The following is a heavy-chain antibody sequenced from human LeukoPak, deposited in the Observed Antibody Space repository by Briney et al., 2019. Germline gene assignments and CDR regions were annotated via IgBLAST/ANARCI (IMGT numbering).Heavy chain of an antibody. D-gene: IGHD5-12*01. V-gene: IGHV4-39*01. CDR3: ASKRIVATIYDY. Sequence: SETLSLTCTVSGGSISSSSYYWGWLRQPPGKGLEWIGSIYYSGSTYYNPSLKSRVTISVDTSKNQFSLKLSSVTAADTAVYYCASKRIVATIYDYWGQGTLVTVSS. CDR1: GGSISSSSYY. CDR2: IYYSGST. J-gene: IGHJ4*02.